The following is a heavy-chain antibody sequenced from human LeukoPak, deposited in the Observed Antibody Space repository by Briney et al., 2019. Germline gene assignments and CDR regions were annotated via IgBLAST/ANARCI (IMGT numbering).Heavy chain of an antibody. J-gene: IGHJ3*02. CDR2: ISAYNGNT. CDR1: GYTFTSYG. D-gene: IGHD6-19*01. CDR3: ARDRVGEQWLVIAFDI. V-gene: IGHV1-18*01. Sequence: GASVKVSCKASGYTFTSYGISWVRQAPGQGLEWMGWISAYNGNTNYAQKLQGRVTMTTDTSTSTAYMELRSLRSDDTAVYYCARDRVGEQWLVIAFDIWGQGTMVTASS.